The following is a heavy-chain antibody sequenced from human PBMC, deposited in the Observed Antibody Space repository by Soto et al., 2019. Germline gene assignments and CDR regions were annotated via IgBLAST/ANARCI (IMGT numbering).Heavy chain of an antibody. CDR1: GFTFSNYA. V-gene: IGHV3-23*01. Sequence: EVQLLESGGGLVQPGGSLRLSCAASGFTFSNYAMNWVRQAPGKGLEWVATLYGGRVSTSYADSVRGRFTISRDSSKNTLYLQMYSLRVDDTAVYYCAKEGRDTTVTTGFDWWGQGTLVTVSS. J-gene: IGHJ4*02. CDR3: AKEGRDTTVTTGFDW. D-gene: IGHD4-17*01. CDR2: LYGGRVST.